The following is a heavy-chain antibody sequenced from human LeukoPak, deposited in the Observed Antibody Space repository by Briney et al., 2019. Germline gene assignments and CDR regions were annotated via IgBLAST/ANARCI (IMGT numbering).Heavy chain of an antibody. Sequence: SQTLSLTCAISGDSVSSNSAAWNWIRQSPSRGLEWLGRTYYRSKWYNDYAVSVKSRITINPDTSKNQFSLQLNSVTPEDTAVYYCARDHDSSGYYYVPLDAFDIWGQGTMVTVSS. CDR3: ARDHDSSGYYYVPLDAFDI. CDR1: GDSVSSNSAA. J-gene: IGHJ3*02. CDR2: TYYRSKWYN. V-gene: IGHV6-1*01. D-gene: IGHD3-22*01.